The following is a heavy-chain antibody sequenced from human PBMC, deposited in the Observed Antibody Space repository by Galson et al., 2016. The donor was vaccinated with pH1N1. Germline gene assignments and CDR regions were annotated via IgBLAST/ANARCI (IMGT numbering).Heavy chain of an antibody. CDR1: GYTFTGNY. CDR2: ISGYNGNT. V-gene: IGHV1-18*04. Sequence: SVKVSCKASGYTFTGNYVHWVRQAPGQGLEWMGRISGYNGNTNYAQKLQGRVTMTTDTSTSTAYMELRSLRSDNTAVYYCARAGYGDYVGYFDYWGQGTLVTVSS. D-gene: IGHD4-17*01. J-gene: IGHJ4*02. CDR3: ARAGYGDYVGYFDY.